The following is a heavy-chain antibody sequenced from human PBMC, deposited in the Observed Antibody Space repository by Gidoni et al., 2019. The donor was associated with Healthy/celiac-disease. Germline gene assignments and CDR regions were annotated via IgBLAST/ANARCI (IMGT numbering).Heavy chain of an antibody. J-gene: IGHJ4*02. CDR2: ISSSSSYI. V-gene: IGHV3-21*01. CDR3: AREKNGIAAASAFDY. CDR1: GSTFRSYS. D-gene: IGHD6-13*01. Sequence: EVQLVESGGGLVKPGGSLSLSCAPSGSTFRSYSMNWVRQAPGKGLEWVSAISSSSSYIYYADPVKGRFTISRDNAKNSLYLQMNSLRAEDTAVYYCAREKNGIAAASAFDYWGQGTLVTVSS.